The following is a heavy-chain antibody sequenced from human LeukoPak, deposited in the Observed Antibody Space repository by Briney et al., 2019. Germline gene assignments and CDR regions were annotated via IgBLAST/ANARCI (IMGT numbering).Heavy chain of an antibody. D-gene: IGHD6-19*01. J-gene: IGHJ4*02. Sequence: GGSLRLSCAASGFTFSSYSMNWVRQAPGKGLEWVSYISSSSSTIYYADSVKGRFTISRDNAKNSLYLQMNSLRAEDTAVYYCAREINARRQWLVPGDYWGQGTLVTVSS. CDR2: ISSSSSTI. CDR3: AREINARRQWLVPGDY. CDR1: GFTFSSYS. V-gene: IGHV3-48*01.